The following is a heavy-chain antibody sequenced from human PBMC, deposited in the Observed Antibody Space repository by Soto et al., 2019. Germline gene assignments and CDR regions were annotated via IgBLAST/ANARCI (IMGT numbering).Heavy chain of an antibody. Sequence: PWGSPRISCEFSGLKFRDYGIDWARQAPGKGVDMVAVVSYDGSKAYYADSVKGRFTISRDNSKNSVDLQMNSLRPDDTGIYYCAKDRSLGHCSGGDCSYYYGTDFWGQGTPVTGSS. J-gene: IGHJ6*01. CDR3: AKDRSLGHCSGGDCSYYYGTDF. CDR1: GLKFRDYG. CDR2: VSYDGSKA. D-gene: IGHD2-21*02. V-gene: IGHV3-30*18.